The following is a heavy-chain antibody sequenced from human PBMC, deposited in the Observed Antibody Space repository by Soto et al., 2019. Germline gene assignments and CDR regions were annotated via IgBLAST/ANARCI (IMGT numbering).Heavy chain of an antibody. CDR3: ARSGFYGPANLDS. J-gene: IGHJ4*02. CDR2: IKQDGRET. Sequence: GGSLRLSCAVSGFTFSSYWMSWVRRAPGGGLEWVANIKQDGRETSYVDSVKGRFTISRHNANNSVFLLMTSLRAEDTAMYYCARSGFYGPANLDSWGQGALVTVSS. D-gene: IGHD3-10*01. CDR1: GFTFSSYW. V-gene: IGHV3-7*03.